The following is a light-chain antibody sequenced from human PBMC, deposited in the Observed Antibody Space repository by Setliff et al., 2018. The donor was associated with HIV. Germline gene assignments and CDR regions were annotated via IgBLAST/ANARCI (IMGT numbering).Light chain of an antibody. Sequence: QSALAQPASVSGSPGQSITISCIGTSSDVGGYGFVSWYQQRPGKAPKLIIFDVTERPSGVSHRFSGSKSGNTASLTISGLQTEDEADYFCASYRSPATYVFGIGTKGTVL. J-gene: IGLJ1*01. V-gene: IGLV2-14*03. CDR3: ASYRSPATYV. CDR2: DVT. CDR1: SSDVGGYGF.